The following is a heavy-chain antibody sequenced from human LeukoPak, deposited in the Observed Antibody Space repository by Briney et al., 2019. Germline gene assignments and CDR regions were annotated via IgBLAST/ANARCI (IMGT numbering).Heavy chain of an antibody. CDR2: IHSSRTT. CDR3: ARMGGYSGYATH. Sequence: YYWXXIRQPPGKGLEWIVYIHSSRTTHYNPSLKNRLTISLHTSNNQFSLNLSSVTAADTAVYYCARMGGYSGYATHWGQGSLVTVSS. CDR1: YY. D-gene: IGHD5-12*01. V-gene: IGHV4-59*08. J-gene: IGHJ4*02.